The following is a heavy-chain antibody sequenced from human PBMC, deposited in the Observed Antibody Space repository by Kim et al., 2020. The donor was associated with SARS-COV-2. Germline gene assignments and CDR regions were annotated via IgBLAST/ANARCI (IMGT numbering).Heavy chain of an antibody. J-gene: IGHJ4*02. Sequence: SETLSLTCSVSGDSVSSGSHYWGWIRQPPGKGLEWIGSMYYFGDTYYNPSLKSRVTISVDTSKNQVSLRLNSVTAADTALYYCARHSPLSGYFDHWGQGTPVTVSS. V-gene: IGHV4-39*01. CDR2: MYYFGDT. D-gene: IGHD3-22*01. CDR3: ARHSPLSGYFDH. CDR1: GDSVSSGSHY.